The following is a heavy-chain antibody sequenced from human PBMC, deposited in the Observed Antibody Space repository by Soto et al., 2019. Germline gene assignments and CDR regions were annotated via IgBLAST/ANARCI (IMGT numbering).Heavy chain of an antibody. CDR1: GVTFTNYW. CDR2: ISVDGSTT. V-gene: IGHV3-74*01. Sequence: GGSLRLSCAASGVTFTNYWMHWVRQVPGKGLVWVSRISVDGSTTNYADSVKGRITISRDNARSTLHLHVNSLTAVDTAVYYCVRGKVAAGFDYWGQGTVVTVSS. J-gene: IGHJ4*02. D-gene: IGHD6-13*01. CDR3: VRGKVAAGFDY.